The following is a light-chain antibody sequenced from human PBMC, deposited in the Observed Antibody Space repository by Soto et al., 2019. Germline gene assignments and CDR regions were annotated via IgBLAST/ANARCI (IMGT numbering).Light chain of an antibody. CDR3: QQSYSTPPIT. CDR2: AAS. V-gene: IGKV1-12*01. Sequence: DIQMTQSPSSVSASVGDRFTITFRSSQGISSWLGWYQQKPGQAPKLLIFAASSLQSGVPPRFSGSESGTEFTLTISSLQPEDVATYYCQQSYSTPPITFGQGTRLEIK. J-gene: IGKJ5*01. CDR1: QGISSW.